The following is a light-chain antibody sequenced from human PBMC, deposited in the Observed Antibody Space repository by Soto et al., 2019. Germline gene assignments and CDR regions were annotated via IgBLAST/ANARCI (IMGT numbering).Light chain of an antibody. CDR2: AAF. CDR3: QQSYDMPFT. J-gene: IGKJ3*01. V-gene: IGKV1-39*01. CDR1: QSISSY. Sequence: DIQMTQSPSSLSASVGDRVTITCRASQSISSYLKWYQQKPGKAPKLLIYAAFILQSGVPTRFAGSGAGTDFHLTVSSLHPEDFAPYFCQQSYDMPFTFGPGTKVDI.